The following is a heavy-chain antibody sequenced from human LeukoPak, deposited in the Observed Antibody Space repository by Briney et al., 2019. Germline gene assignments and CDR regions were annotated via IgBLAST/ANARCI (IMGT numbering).Heavy chain of an antibody. CDR1: GGTFSSYA. Sequence: SVKVSFKASGGTFSSYAISWVGQAPGQGLEWVGGIIPIFGTANYAQKFQGRVTITADESTSTAYMELSSLRSEDTAVYYCAGRIAVAGTSGPLDDYWGQGTLVTVSS. J-gene: IGHJ4*02. V-gene: IGHV1-69*13. D-gene: IGHD6-19*01. CDR3: AGRIAVAGTSGPLDDY. CDR2: IIPIFGTA.